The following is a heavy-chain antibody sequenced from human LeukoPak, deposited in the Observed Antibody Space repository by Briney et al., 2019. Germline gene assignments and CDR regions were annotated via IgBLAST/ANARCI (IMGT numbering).Heavy chain of an antibody. CDR3: ATDLLVPAASASPAASPGTDY. V-gene: IGHV3-9*01. CDR2: ISWNSASI. CDR1: GFTFDDYA. Sequence: PGGSLRLSCAASGFTFDDYAMHWVRQAPGKGLEWVSGISWNSASIGYADSVKGRFTISRDNAKNSLYLQMNSLRAEDTALYYCATDLLVPAASASPAASPGTDYWGQGTLVTVSS. D-gene: IGHD2-2*01. J-gene: IGHJ4*02.